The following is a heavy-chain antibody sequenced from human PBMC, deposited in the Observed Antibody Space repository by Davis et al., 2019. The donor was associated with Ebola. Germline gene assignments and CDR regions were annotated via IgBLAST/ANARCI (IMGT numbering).Heavy chain of an antibody. CDR1: GGSISSYY. V-gene: IGHV4-59*01. Sequence: PSETLSLTCTVSGGSISSYYWSWIRQPPGKGLEWIGYIYYSGSTNYNPSLKSRVTISVDTSKNQFSLKLSSVTAADTAVYYCARGEHCSSTSCYGYYYYYMDVWGKGTTVTVSS. CDR3: ARGEHCSSTSCYGYYYYYMDV. CDR2: IYYSGST. D-gene: IGHD2-2*01. J-gene: IGHJ6*03.